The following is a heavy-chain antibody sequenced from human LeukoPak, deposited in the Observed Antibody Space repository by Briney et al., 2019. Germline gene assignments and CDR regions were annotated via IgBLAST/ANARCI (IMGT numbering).Heavy chain of an antibody. Sequence: GASVKVSCKASGYTFTSYYMHWVRQAPGQGLEWMGIINPSGGSTSYAQKFQGRVTMTGDMSTSTVYMELSSLRSEDTAVYYCARGRPVVVVIGGLDAFDIWGQGTMVTVSS. V-gene: IGHV1-46*01. J-gene: IGHJ3*02. CDR1: GYTFTSYY. D-gene: IGHD3-22*01. CDR3: ARGRPVVVVIGGLDAFDI. CDR2: INPSGGST.